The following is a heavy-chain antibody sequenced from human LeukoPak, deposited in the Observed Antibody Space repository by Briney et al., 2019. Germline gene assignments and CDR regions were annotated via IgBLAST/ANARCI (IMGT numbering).Heavy chain of an antibody. CDR3: ARSRRLDAFDI. CDR2: IYPGDSDT. Sequence: GESLQISCKGSGCSFTSYWIGWVRQMPGKGLEWMGIIYPGDSDTRYSPSFQGQVTISADKSISTAYLQWSSLKASDTAMYYCARSRRLDAFDIWGQGTMVTVSS. J-gene: IGHJ3*02. CDR1: GCSFTSYW. D-gene: IGHD6-19*01. V-gene: IGHV5-51*01.